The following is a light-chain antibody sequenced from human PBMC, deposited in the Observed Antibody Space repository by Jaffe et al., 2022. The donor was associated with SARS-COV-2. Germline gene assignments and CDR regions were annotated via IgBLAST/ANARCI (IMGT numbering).Light chain of an antibody. CDR2: NTN. J-gene: IGLJ3*02. Sequence: QTVVTQEASLSVSPGGTVTLTCGLSSGSVSTSYYPSWYQQTPGQAPRTLIYNTNTRSSGVPDRFSGSILGNKAALTITGAQANDESDYYCALYMGSGISVFGGGTKLTVV. CDR3: ALYMGSGISV. V-gene: IGLV8-61*01. CDR1: SGSVSTSYY.